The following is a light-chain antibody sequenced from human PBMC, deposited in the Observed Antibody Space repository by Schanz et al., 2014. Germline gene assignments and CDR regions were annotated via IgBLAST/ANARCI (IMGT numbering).Light chain of an antibody. Sequence: EIVMTQSPATLSVSPGERATLSCRASQSVSSNLAWYQQKPGQAPRLLIYGASSRATGIPDRFGGSGSGTDFTLTINRLEPEDFAVYYCQQRSTWFSFGGGTRVEIK. CDR1: QSVSSN. V-gene: IGKV3D-20*02. CDR2: GAS. J-gene: IGKJ4*01. CDR3: QQRSTWFS.